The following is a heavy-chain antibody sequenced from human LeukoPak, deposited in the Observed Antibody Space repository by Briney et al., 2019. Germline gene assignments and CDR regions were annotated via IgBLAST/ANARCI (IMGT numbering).Heavy chain of an antibody. Sequence: GGSLRLSCAASGFTFSNYAMSWVRQAPGKGLEWVSGISTSGGGIYYAHSVKGRFTISRDNSMNTLYLQMYSLRDDDTAVYYCSKDGFDYYDCSGYSYFDYWGHGTLVTVSS. V-gene: IGHV3-23*01. CDR3: SKDGFDYYDCSGYSYFDY. CDR1: GFTFSNYA. CDR2: ISTSGGGI. J-gene: IGHJ4*01. D-gene: IGHD3-22*01.